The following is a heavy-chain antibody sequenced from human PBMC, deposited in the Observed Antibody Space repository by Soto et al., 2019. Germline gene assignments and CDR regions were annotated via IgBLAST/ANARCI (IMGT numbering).Heavy chain of an antibody. Sequence: SETLSLTCAVSGYSISSGYYWGWIRQPPGKGLEWIGSIYHSGSTYYNPSLKSRVTIPVDTSKNQFSLKLSSVTAADTAVYYCARDYVVPAAICWFDPWGQGTLVTVLL. V-gene: IGHV4-38-2*02. CDR2: IYHSGST. CDR1: GYSISSGYY. J-gene: IGHJ5*02. D-gene: IGHD2-2*02. CDR3: ARDYVVPAAICWFDP.